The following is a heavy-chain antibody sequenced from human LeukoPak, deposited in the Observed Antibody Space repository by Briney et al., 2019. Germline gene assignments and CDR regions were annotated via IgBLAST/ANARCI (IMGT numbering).Heavy chain of an antibody. D-gene: IGHD3-16*01. V-gene: IGHV1-69*08. CDR3: AKQGGARQDYYMGV. J-gene: IGHJ6*03. CDR1: GGSISSYT. CDR2: IIPIFGTA. Sequence: SVKVSCRASGGSISSYTITWVRQAPGQGLEWMGRIIPIFGTATYAQDFQGRVTITADIPSNTAYMEVNSLTSDDTAVYFCAKQGGARQDYYMGVWGNGTTVIVSS.